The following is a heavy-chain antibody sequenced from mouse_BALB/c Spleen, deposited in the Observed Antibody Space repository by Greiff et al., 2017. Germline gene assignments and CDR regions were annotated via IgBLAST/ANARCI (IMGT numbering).Heavy chain of an antibody. D-gene: IGHD2-14*01. CDR1: GYTFSSYW. CDR2: ILPGSGST. J-gene: IGHJ4*01. V-gene: IGHV1-9*01. CDR3: ARRGDRTFYYAMDY. Sequence: QVQLQQSGAELMKPGASVKISCKATGYTFSSYWIEWVKQRPGHGLEWIGEILPGSGSTNYNEKFKGKATFTADTSSNTAYMQLSSLTSEDSAVYYCARRGDRTFYYAMDYWGQGTSVTVSS.